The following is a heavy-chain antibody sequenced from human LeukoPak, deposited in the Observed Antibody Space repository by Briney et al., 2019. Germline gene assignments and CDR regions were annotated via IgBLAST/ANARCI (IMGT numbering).Heavy chain of an antibody. Sequence: PGGSLRLSCAASGFTFSNYAIHWVRQAPGKGLEWVAVISYDGSNKYYADSVKGRFTISRDNSKNTLYLQMNSLRAEDTAVYYCARGDGYCSGGSCYSIDYWGQGTLVTVSS. D-gene: IGHD2-15*01. CDR3: ARGDGYCSGGSCYSIDY. CDR2: ISYDGSNK. CDR1: GFTFSNYA. V-gene: IGHV3-30-3*01. J-gene: IGHJ4*02.